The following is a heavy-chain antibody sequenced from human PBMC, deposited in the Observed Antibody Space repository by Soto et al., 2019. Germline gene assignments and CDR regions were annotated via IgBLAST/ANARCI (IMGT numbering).Heavy chain of an antibody. Sequence: SETLSLTCTVSCGSISSYYWSWIRQPPGKGLEWIGYIYYSGTTNYNPSLKSRVTISVDTSKNQFSLKLSSVTAADTAVYYCARRYSSSFDYWGQGTLVTVSS. V-gene: IGHV4-59*08. D-gene: IGHD6-13*01. J-gene: IGHJ4*02. CDR3: ARRYSSSFDY. CDR2: IYYSGTT. CDR1: CGSISSYY.